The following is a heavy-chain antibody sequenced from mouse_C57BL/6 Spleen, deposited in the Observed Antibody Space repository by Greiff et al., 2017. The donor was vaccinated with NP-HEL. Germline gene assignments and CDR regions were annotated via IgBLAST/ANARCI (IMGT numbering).Heavy chain of an antibody. Sequence: VQLQQSGPVLVKPGASVKMSCKASGYTFTDYYMNWVKQSHGKSLEWIGVINPYNGGTSYNQKFKGKATLTVDKSSSTAYMELNSLTSEDSAVYSCARGNWDTDYWGQGTTLTVSS. V-gene: IGHV1-19*01. CDR3: ARGNWDTDY. CDR1: GYTFTDYY. D-gene: IGHD3-3*01. J-gene: IGHJ2*01. CDR2: INPYNGGT.